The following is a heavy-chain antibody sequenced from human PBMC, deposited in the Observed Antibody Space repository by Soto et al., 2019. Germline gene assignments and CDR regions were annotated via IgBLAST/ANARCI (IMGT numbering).Heavy chain of an antibody. Sequence: SETLSLTCTVSGGSISSGGYYWSWIRQHPGKGLEWIGYIYYSGSTYYNPSLKSRVTISVDTSKNQFSLKLSSVTAADTAVYYCARLRNIAARPAYYYGMDVWGQGTTVTVSS. V-gene: IGHV4-31*03. D-gene: IGHD6-6*01. CDR3: ARLRNIAARPAYYYGMDV. CDR1: GGSISSGGYY. J-gene: IGHJ6*02. CDR2: IYYSGST.